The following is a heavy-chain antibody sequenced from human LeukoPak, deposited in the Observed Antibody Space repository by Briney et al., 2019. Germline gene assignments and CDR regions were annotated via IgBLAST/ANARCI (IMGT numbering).Heavy chain of an antibody. CDR3: ARDSPSLYCGGECASRYFDL. Sequence: ASVKVSCESSGYTFTGYYMHWVRQAPGQGLEWMGCLNPKSGGTNYAQNFQGRVTMTRDTSISTLYMELRRLRSDDAAVYYCARDSPSLYCGGECASRYFDLWGRGTLVTVSS. CDR2: LNPKSGGT. V-gene: IGHV1-2*02. J-gene: IGHJ2*01. D-gene: IGHD2-21*01. CDR1: GYTFTGYY.